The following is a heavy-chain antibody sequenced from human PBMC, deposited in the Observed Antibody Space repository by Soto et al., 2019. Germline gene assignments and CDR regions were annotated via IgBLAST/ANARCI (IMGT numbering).Heavy chain of an antibody. D-gene: IGHD6-19*01. CDR1: GGTFSSYA. CDR3: ARDTAVAGDYYFDY. J-gene: IGHJ4*02. CDR2: ILPIFGTA. Sequence: ASVKVSCKASGGTFSSYAISWVRQAPGQGLEWMGGILPIFGTANYAQKFQGRVTITADESTSTAYMELSSLRSEDTAVYYCARDTAVAGDYYFDYWGQGTLVTVSS. V-gene: IGHV1-69*13.